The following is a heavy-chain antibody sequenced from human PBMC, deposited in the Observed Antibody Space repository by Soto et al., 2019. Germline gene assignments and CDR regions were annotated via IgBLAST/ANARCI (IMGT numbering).Heavy chain of an antibody. Sequence: QVQLVESGGGVVQPGRSLRLSCAASGFTFSSYGMHWVRQAPGKGLEWVADIWYDGSNKYYADSVKGRFTISRDNSKNTLYLQMNSLRAEDTAVYYCARSNLESYYMDVWGKGTTVTVSS. J-gene: IGHJ6*03. CDR3: ARSNLESYYMDV. V-gene: IGHV3-33*01. D-gene: IGHD3-3*01. CDR1: GFTFSSYG. CDR2: IWYDGSNK.